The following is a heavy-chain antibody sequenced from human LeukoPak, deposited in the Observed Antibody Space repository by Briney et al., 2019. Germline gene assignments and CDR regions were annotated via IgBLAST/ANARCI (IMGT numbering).Heavy chain of an antibody. V-gene: IGHV3-30*04. J-gene: IGHJ4*02. D-gene: IGHD2-8*01. CDR2: ISDDGGRK. CDR3: ARGIYNNGNMNDY. CDR1: GFIFSGSP. Sequence: GRSLRLSCAAPGFIFSGSPMHWVRQAPGKGLDWVAIISDDGGRKFYADSVKGRFTISRDNSKNTLYLQMNSLRVEDTALYYCARGIYNNGNMNDYWGQGTLVTVSS.